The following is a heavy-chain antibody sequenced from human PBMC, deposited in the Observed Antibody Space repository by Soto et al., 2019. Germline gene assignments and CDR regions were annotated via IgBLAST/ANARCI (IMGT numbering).Heavy chain of an antibody. J-gene: IGHJ6*02. CDR1: GFTFSSYS. CDR3: ARAEVVPAPIGMDV. Sequence: EVQLVESGGGLVQPGGSLRLSCAASGFTFSSYSMNWVRQAPGKGLEWVSYFSSSSSTIYYADSVKGRFTISRDNAKNSLYLQMNSLRDEDTAVYYCARAEVVPAPIGMDVWGQGTTVTVSS. CDR2: FSSSSSTI. D-gene: IGHD2-2*01. V-gene: IGHV3-48*02.